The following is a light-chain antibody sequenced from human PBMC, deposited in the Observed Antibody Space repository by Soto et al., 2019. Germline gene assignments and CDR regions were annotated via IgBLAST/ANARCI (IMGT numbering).Light chain of an antibody. CDR1: SSDVGGYNY. Sequence: ALTQPPSASGSPGQSVTISCTGTSSDVGGYNYVSWYQQHPGKAPKLMIYEVSKRPSGVPDRFSGSKSGNTASLTVPGLQAEDEADYYCSSYAGSNNRVVFGGGTKLTVL. CDR2: EVS. J-gene: IGLJ2*01. V-gene: IGLV2-8*01. CDR3: SSYAGSNNRVV.